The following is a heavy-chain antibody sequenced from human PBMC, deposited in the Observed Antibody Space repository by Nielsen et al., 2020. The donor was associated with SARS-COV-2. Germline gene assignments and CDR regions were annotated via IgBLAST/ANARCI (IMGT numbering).Heavy chain of an antibody. CDR2: IKQDGSER. V-gene: IGHV3-7*01. CDR1: GFNFSTYW. J-gene: IGHJ6*02. D-gene: IGHD3-10*01. Sequence: GESLKISCAASGFNFSTYWMSWVRQAPGKGLEWVANIKQDGSERYFIDSVKGRFTISRDNAKNSLYLQMNSLRAEDTAVYYCARDWSSGSGSSYYYYGMDVWGQGTTVNVSS. CDR3: ARDWSSGSGSSYYYYGMDV.